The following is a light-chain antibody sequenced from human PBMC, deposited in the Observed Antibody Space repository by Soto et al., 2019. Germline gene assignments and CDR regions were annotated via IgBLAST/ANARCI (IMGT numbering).Light chain of an antibody. CDR3: CSYAGSSTPYV. J-gene: IGLJ1*01. V-gene: IGLV2-23*02. CDR2: EVS. Sequence: QSALTQPASVSGSPGQSITISCTGTSSDVVSYNLVSWYQQHPGKAPKLMIYEVSKRPSGVSNRFSGSKSGNTASLTISGLQAEDEADYYCCSYAGSSTPYVFGTGTKLTVL. CDR1: SSDVVSYNL.